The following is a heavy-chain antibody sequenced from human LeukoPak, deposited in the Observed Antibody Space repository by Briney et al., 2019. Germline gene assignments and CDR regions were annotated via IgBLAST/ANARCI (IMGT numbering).Heavy chain of an antibody. CDR2: ISWNSGSI. J-gene: IGHJ4*02. D-gene: IGHD6-19*01. Sequence: PGRSLRLSCAASGFTFDDYAMHWVRQAPGKGLEWVSGISWNSGSIGYADSVKGRFTISRDNAKNSLYLQMNSLSAEDTALYYCAKDKYSSGWYYFDYWGQGTLVTVSS. CDR1: GFTFDDYA. CDR3: AKDKYSSGWYYFDY. V-gene: IGHV3-9*01.